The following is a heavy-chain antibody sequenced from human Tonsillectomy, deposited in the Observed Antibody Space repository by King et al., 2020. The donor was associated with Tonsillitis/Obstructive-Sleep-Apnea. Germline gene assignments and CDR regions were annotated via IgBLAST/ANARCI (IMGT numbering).Heavy chain of an antibody. CDR1: GFSLSTSGVG. CDR3: AHKTHCTTTSCYLKPPFHP. D-gene: IGHD2-2*01. J-gene: IGHJ5*02. Sequence: ITLKESGPTLVKPTQTLTLTCTFSGFSLSTSGVGVGWIRQPPGKALEWLALIYWDDDKRYSPSLRSRLTITKDTAKNQVVLTMTNLDPVDTATYYCAHKTHCTTTSCYLKPPFHPWGQGTRVTVSS. CDR2: IYWDDDK. V-gene: IGHV2-5*02.